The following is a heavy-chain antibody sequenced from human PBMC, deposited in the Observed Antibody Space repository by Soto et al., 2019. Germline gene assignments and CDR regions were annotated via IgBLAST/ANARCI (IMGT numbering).Heavy chain of an antibody. CDR1: GDSFNDYA. Sequence: VQLEQSETEVRKPGSSVKLSCKTSGDSFNDYAISWVRQAPGQGLEWMGWMNPDSGHAAYAQKFQGRVTLTTSTSTSTVYMEMRSLGAEDTAVYYCARRPHCSGGICYYGLDNWGQGTLVTVSS. V-gene: IGHV1-8*01. J-gene: IGHJ4*02. CDR2: MNPDSGHA. CDR3: ARRPHCSGGICYYGLDN. D-gene: IGHD2-15*01.